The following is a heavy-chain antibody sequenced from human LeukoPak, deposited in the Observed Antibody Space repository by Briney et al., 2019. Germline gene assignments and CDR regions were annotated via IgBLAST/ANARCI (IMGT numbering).Heavy chain of an antibody. CDR2: IYPGDSDT. Sequence: GESLKISCKGSGYSFTSYWIGWVRQMPGKGLEWMGIIYPGDSDTRYSPSFQSQVTISADKSISTAYLQWSSLKASDTAMYYCASRIVGATPAFDIWGQGTMVSVSS. CDR1: GYSFTSYW. J-gene: IGHJ3*02. V-gene: IGHV5-51*01. D-gene: IGHD1-26*01. CDR3: ASRIVGATPAFDI.